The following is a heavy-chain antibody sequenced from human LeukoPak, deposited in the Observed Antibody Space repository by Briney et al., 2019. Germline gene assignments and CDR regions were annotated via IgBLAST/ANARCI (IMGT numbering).Heavy chain of an antibody. CDR3: ARGYDVDY. CDR1: GGSISSSSYY. D-gene: IGHD5-12*01. CDR2: IYYSGST. Sequence: PSETLSLTCTVSGGSISSSSYYWGWIRQPPGKGLEWIGSIYYSGSTYYNPSLKSRVTISVDTSKNQFSLKLSSVTAADTAVYYCARGYDVDYWGQGTLVTVSS. V-gene: IGHV4-39*01. J-gene: IGHJ4*02.